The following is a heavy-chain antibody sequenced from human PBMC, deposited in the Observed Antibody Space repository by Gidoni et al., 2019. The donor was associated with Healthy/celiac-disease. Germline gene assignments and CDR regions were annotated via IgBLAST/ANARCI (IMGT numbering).Heavy chain of an antibody. CDR3: ANWRYGSGSYNDY. D-gene: IGHD3-10*01. CDR2: ISGSGGST. Sequence: EVQLLESGGGLVQPGGSLRLSCAASGVTFSSYAMSWVRQAPGKGLEWVSAISGSGGSTYYADSVKGRFTISRDNSKNTLYLQMNSLRAEDTAVYYCANWRYGSGSYNDYWGQGTLVTVSS. V-gene: IGHV3-23*01. CDR1: GVTFSSYA. J-gene: IGHJ4*02.